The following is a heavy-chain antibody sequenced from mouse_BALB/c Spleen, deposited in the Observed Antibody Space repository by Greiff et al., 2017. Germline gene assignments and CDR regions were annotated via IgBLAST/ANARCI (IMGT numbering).Heavy chain of an antibody. V-gene: IGHV1S137*01. D-gene: IGHD2-4*01. J-gene: IGHJ4*01. Sequence: QVQLKESGAELVRPGVSVKISCKGSGYTFTDYAMHWVKQSHAKSLEWIGVISTYYGDASYNPKFKGKATMTVDKSSSTAYMELARLTSEDSAIYYCARSGHSDYGLYAMDYWGQGTSVTVSS. CDR3: ARSGHSDYGLYAMDY. CDR2: ISTYYGDA. CDR1: GYTFTDYA.